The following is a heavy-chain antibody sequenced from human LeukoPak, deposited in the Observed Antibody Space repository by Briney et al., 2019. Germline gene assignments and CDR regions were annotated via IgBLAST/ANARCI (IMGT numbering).Heavy chain of an antibody. CDR1: GYTFTGYY. Sequence: ASVKVSCKASGYTFTGYYMHWVRQAPGQGLDWMGWINPNSGGTNYAQKFQGRVTMTRDTSISTAYMELSRLRSDDTAVYYCAHPGGYYYDSSGFVAVYWGQGTLVTVSS. V-gene: IGHV1-2*02. J-gene: IGHJ4*02. CDR2: INPNSGGT. D-gene: IGHD3-22*01. CDR3: AHPGGYYYDSSGFVAVY.